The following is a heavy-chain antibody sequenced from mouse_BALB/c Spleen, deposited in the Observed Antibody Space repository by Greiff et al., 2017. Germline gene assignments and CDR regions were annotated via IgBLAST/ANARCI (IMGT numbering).Heavy chain of an antibody. V-gene: IGHV5-17*02. Sequence: EVQLVESGGGLVQPGGSRKLSCAASGFTFSSFGMHWVRQAPEKGLEWVAYISSGSSTIYYADTVKGRFTISRDNPKNTLFLQMTSLRSEDTAMCNCAREGGGGWCAYGGQGSLVTVSA. CDR1: GFTFSSFG. CDR2: ISSGSSTI. CDR3: AREGGGGWCAY. J-gene: IGHJ3*01.